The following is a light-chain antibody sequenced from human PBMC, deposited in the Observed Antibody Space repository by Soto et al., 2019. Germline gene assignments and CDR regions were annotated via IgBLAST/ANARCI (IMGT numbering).Light chain of an antibody. J-gene: IGLJ1*01. V-gene: IGLV3-9*01. Sequence: SYELTQPLSVSVALGQTATITCGGNNIGRKNVHWFQQKPGQAPVLVIYRDNNRPSGIPERFSGSNSGNTATLTISRAQAGDEADYYCLVWDSSTYVFGSGTKLTVL. CDR3: LVWDSSTYV. CDR2: RDN. CDR1: NIGRKN.